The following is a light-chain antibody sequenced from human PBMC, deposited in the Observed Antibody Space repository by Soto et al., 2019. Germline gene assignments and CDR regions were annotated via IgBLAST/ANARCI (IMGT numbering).Light chain of an antibody. Sequence: QSALTQPASVSGSPGQSITISCTGTSSEVGGYNYVSWYQQNPGKAPKLMIYDVTNRPSGVSNRFSGSKSGNTASLTISGLQAEDEAEYYCSSYTGSSTLVVFGGGTKVTVL. CDR1: SSEVGGYNY. J-gene: IGLJ2*01. CDR2: DVT. CDR3: SSYTGSSTLVV. V-gene: IGLV2-14*01.